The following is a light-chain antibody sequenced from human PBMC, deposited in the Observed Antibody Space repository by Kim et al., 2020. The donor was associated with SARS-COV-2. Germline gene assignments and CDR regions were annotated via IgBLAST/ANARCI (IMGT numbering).Light chain of an antibody. Sequence: ELTQPPSASASLGASVTLTCTLSSGYSNYKVDWYQQRPGKGPRFVMRVGTGGSVGSKGDGIPDRFSVLGSGLNRYLIIKNIQEEDESDYHCGADHGSGHKFVYVFGTGTKVTVL. V-gene: IGLV9-49*01. CDR2: VGTGGSVG. CDR1: SGYSNYK. J-gene: IGLJ1*01. CDR3: GADHGSGHKFVYV.